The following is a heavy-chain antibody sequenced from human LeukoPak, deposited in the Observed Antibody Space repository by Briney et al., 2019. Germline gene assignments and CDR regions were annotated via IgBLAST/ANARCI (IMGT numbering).Heavy chain of an antibody. D-gene: IGHD5-18*01. V-gene: IGHV1-46*01. J-gene: IGHJ4*02. CDR2: INPSGGST. Sequence: ASVKVSCEASGYTFTSYYIHWVRQAPGQGLEWMGIINPSGGSTGYAQKFQDRVTMSRDTSTSTVYMELSSLRSEDTAVYYCARDQGYRYGYGDFDYWGQGTLVTVSS. CDR1: GYTFTSYY. CDR3: ARDQGYRYGYGDFDY.